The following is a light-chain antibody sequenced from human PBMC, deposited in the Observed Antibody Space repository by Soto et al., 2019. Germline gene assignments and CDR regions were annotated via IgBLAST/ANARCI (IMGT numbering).Light chain of an antibody. Sequence: QSVLTQPPSASGTPGQRVTISCSGGSSNIGHNHVYWYQQLPGTAPKLLIYRDNQRPSGVPDRFSGSKSGTSASLAISGLRSEDEADYYCATWDDNLSGLFGGGTKLTVL. J-gene: IGLJ3*02. CDR1: SSNIGHNH. V-gene: IGLV1-47*01. CDR3: ATWDDNLSGL. CDR2: RDN.